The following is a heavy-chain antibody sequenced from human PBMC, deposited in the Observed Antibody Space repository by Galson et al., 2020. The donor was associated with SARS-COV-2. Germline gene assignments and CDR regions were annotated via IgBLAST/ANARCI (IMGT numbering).Heavy chain of an antibody. V-gene: IGHV4-39*07. J-gene: IGHJ6*02. CDR3: ARIVTRPAAPDYHFYYGLDI. CDR1: GGSIISRDYY. Sequence: SQTLSITCTVSGGSIISRDYYWAWIRQPPREGLDWTGCVYYRGSTYYSPSLKSRATLSVDTSKNQFSLNLNSATDADTAVYYCARIVTRPAAPDYHFYYGLDIWGQGTTVSVSS. CDR2: VYYRGST. D-gene: IGHD2-2*01.